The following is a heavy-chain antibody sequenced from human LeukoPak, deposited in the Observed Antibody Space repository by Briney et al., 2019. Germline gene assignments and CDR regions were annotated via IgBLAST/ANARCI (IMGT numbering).Heavy chain of an antibody. J-gene: IGHJ4*02. V-gene: IGHV4-4*07. CDR2: IYTSGST. Sequence: SETLSLTCTVSGGSISSYYWSWIRQPAGKGLEWIGRIYTSGSTNYNPSLKSRLTMSVDTSKDQFSLNLTSVTAADTAVYYCARGDKPGQGFDYWGQGTLVTVSS. CDR3: ARGDKPGQGFDY. CDR1: GGSISSYY. D-gene: IGHD2-15*01.